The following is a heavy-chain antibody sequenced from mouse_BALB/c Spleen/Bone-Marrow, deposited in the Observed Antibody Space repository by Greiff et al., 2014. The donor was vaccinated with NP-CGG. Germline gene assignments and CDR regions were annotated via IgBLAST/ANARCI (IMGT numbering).Heavy chain of an antibody. J-gene: IGHJ2*01. D-gene: IGHD2-3*01. V-gene: IGHV1-20*02. CDR3: GRGLDGYYSFDY. Sequence: EVHLVESGPELVKPGASVKISCKASGYSFTGYFMNWVMQSHGKSLEWIGRINPYNGDTFYNQKFKGKATLTVDKSSSTAHMELRSLASEDSAVYHCGRGLDGYYSFDYWGQGTTLTVSS. CDR1: GYSFTGYF. CDR2: INPYNGDT.